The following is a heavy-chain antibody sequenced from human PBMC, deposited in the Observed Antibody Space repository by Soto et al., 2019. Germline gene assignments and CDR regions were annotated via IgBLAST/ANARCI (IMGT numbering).Heavy chain of an antibody. J-gene: IGHJ6*02. CDR2: ISYDGSNK. CDR3: ARGGRITIFGVVIIDYYGMDV. D-gene: IGHD3-3*01. Sequence: PGGSLRLSCAASGFTFSSYAMHWVRQAPGKGLEWVAVISYDGSNKYYADSVKGRFTISRDNSKNTLYLQMNSLRAEDTAVYYCARGGRITIFGVVIIDYYGMDVWGQGTTVTVSS. CDR1: GFTFSSYA. V-gene: IGHV3-30-3*01.